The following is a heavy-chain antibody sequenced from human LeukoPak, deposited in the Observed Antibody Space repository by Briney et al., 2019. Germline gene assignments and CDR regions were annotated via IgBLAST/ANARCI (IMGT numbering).Heavy chain of an antibody. CDR3: ARAPWELDD. V-gene: IGHV3-74*01. Sequence: GGSLRLSCAASGFTFSAYWMSWVRQAPGKGLVWVSRISGDGRSTTYADSVKGRFTISRDNAKNTLFLQMNSLRAEDTAVYYCARAPWELDDWGQGTLVTVSS. CDR1: GFTFSAYW. J-gene: IGHJ4*02. D-gene: IGHD1-26*01. CDR2: ISGDGRST.